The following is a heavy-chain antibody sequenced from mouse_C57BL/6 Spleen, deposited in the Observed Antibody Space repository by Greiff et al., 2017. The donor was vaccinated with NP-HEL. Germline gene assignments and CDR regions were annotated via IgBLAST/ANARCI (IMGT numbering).Heavy chain of an antibody. J-gene: IGHJ1*03. CDR3: ARWHYYGSREADWYFDV. Sequence: VQLQQSGAELARPGASVKLSCKASGYTFTSYGISWVKQRTGQGLEWIGEIYPRSGNTYYNEKFKGKATLTADKSSSTAYMELRSLTSEDSAVYLCARWHYYGSREADWYFDVWGTGTTVTVSS. CDR1: GYTFTSYG. D-gene: IGHD1-1*01. CDR2: IYPRSGNT. V-gene: IGHV1-81*01.